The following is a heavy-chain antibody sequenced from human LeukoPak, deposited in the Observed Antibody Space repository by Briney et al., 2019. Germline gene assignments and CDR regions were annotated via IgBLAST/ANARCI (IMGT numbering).Heavy chain of an antibody. J-gene: IGHJ4*02. CDR1: GGTFSSYA. V-gene: IGHV1-69*13. D-gene: IGHD3-3*01. CDR3: ARNPEWLRFDY. Sequence: GASVKVSCKASGGTFSSYAISWVRQAPGQGLEWMGGNIPIFGTANYAQKFQGRVTITADESTSTAYMELSSLRSEDTAVYYCARNPEWLRFDYWGQGTLVTVSS. CDR2: NIPIFGTA.